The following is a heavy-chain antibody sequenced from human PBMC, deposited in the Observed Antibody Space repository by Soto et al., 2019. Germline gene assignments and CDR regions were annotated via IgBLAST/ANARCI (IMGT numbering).Heavy chain of an antibody. CDR1: GFTFSNAW. J-gene: IGHJ6*03. D-gene: IGHD6-13*01. V-gene: IGHV3-15*01. Sequence: GGSLRLSCAASGFTFSNAWMSWVRQAPGKGLEWVGRIKSKTDGGTTDYAAPVKGRFTISRDDSKNTLYQQMNSLKTEDTAVYYCTTESDSSRFQYYYYYYMDVWGKGTTVTVSS. CDR3: TTESDSSRFQYYYYYYMDV. CDR2: IKSKTDGGTT.